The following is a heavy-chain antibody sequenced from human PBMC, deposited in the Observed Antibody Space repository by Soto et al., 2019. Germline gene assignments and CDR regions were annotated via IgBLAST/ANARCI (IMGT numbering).Heavy chain of an antibody. J-gene: IGHJ4*02. V-gene: IGHV1-18*04. Sequence: ASVKVSCKASGYTFTSYGISWVRQAPGQGLEWMGWISAYNGNTNYAQKLQGRVTMTTDTSTSTAYMEPRSLRSDDTAVYYCAREEYYYDSSGYYHVYSDYWGQATLVTVSS. CDR3: AREEYYYDSSGYYHVYSDY. CDR1: GYTFTSYG. D-gene: IGHD3-22*01. CDR2: ISAYNGNT.